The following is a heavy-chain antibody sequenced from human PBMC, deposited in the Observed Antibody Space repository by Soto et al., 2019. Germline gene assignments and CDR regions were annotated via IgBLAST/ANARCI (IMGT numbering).Heavy chain of an antibody. J-gene: IGHJ4*02. CDR1: GYTFTSSG. D-gene: IGHD3-22*01. Sequence: GASVKVSCKASGYTFTSSGIGWVRQAPGQGLEWVGWISAYNGNKNYAQKLQGRDTLTTDKSTSTAYMELRSLRSYATAVYYCARITWLVFFDYWGQGTLVTVSS. CDR3: ARITWLVFFDY. CDR2: ISAYNGNK. V-gene: IGHV1-18*01.